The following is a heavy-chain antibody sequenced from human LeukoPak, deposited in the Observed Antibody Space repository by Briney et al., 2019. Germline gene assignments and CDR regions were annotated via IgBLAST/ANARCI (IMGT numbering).Heavy chain of an antibody. CDR1: GYTFTGYY. Sequence: ASVTVSCTASGYTFTGYYMHWVRQAPGQGLEWMGWINPNSGGTNYAQKFQGRVTMTRDTSISTAYMELSRLRSDDTAVYYCARGWEYYYDSSGYYSHFDYWGQGTLVTVSS. D-gene: IGHD3-22*01. CDR3: ARGWEYYYDSSGYYSHFDY. J-gene: IGHJ4*02. CDR2: INPNSGGT. V-gene: IGHV1-2*02.